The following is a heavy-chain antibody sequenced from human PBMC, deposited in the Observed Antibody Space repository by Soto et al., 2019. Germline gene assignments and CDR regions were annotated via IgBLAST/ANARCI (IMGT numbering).Heavy chain of an antibody. CDR3: ASQSIAAAGTCFDY. D-gene: IGHD6-13*01. V-gene: IGHV4-39*01. J-gene: IGHJ4*02. CDR1: GGSISSSSYY. Sequence: SETLSLTCTVSGGSISSSSYYWGWIRQPPGKGLEWIGRIYYSGSTYYNPSLKSRVTISVDTSKNQFSLKLSSVTAADTAVYYCASQSIAAAGTCFDYWGQVTLVTVSS. CDR2: IYYSGST.